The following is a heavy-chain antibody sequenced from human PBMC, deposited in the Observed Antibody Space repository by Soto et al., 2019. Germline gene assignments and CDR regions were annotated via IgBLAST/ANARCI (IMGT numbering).Heavy chain of an antibody. D-gene: IGHD1-26*01. J-gene: IGHJ4*02. CDR3: ARRGSGSYYDY. CDR1: GFTFSSYA. Sequence: EVQLLESGGGLVQPGGSLRLSCAASGFTFSSYAMRWVRQAPGKGLEWVSAISGSGGSTYYADSVKGRSTISRDNPKNTLYLQMNSLRAEDTAVYYCARRGSGSYYDYWGQGTLVTVSS. V-gene: IGHV3-23*01. CDR2: ISGSGGST.